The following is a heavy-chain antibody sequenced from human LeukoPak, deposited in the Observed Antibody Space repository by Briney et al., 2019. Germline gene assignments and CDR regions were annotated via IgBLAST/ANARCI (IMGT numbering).Heavy chain of an antibody. V-gene: IGHV3-30*02. Sequence: PGGSLRLSCAASGLTFSSYGMHCVRQAPGKGLEWVGFIRFELSNKFHADSVKGRFTICRDNSKNTLYLQMNSLRADDTAVYYCAKDLRIGATGTTGDYWGQGTLVTVSS. CDR2: IRFELSNK. J-gene: IGHJ4*02. CDR3: AKDLRIGATGTTGDY. D-gene: IGHD6-13*01. CDR1: GLTFSSYG.